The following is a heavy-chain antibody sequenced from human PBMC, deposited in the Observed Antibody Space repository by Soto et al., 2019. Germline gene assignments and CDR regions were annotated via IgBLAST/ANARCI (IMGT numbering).Heavy chain of an antibody. CDR2: IYYSGST. J-gene: IGHJ5*02. V-gene: IGHV4-31*03. CDR1: GGSISSGGYY. CDR3: ASHPRRIAAAGTGWFDP. Sequence: SETLSLTCTVSGGSISSGGYYWSWIRQHPGKGLEWIGYIYYSGSTYYNPSLKSRVTISVDTSKNQFSLKLSSVTAADTAVYYCASHPRRIAAAGTGWFDPWGQGTLVTVSS. D-gene: IGHD6-13*01.